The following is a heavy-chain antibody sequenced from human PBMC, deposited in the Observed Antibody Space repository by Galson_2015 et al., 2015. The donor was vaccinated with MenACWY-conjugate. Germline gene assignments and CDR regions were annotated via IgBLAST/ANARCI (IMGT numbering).Heavy chain of an antibody. Sequence: SETLSLTCAVYGGSFSGYYWSWIRQHPGKGLVWLGEINHRESTTSNTSLKSRVTISVDTSMNKFSLKLSSVTAADTAVYYCARSPYVEMATITRYWYFELWGRGSLVTVSS. CDR3: ARSPYVEMATITRYWYFEL. D-gene: IGHD5-24*01. CDR2: INHREST. V-gene: IGHV4-34*01. J-gene: IGHJ2*01. CDR1: GGSFSGYY.